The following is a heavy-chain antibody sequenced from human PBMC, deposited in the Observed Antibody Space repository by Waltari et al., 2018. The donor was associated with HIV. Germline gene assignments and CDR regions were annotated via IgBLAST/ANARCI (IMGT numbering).Heavy chain of an antibody. J-gene: IGHJ6*02. CDR3: ARAGSSGWYVPALYYYGMDV. CDR2: IKQDGSEK. D-gene: IGHD6-19*01. Sequence: EVQLVESGGGLVQPGGSLRLSCAAPGFTFSSYWMSWVRQAPGTGLEWVANIKQDGSEKYYVDSVKGRFTISRDNAKNSLYLQMNSLRAEDTAVYYCARAGSSGWYVPALYYYGMDVWGQGTTVTVSS. CDR1: GFTFSSYW. V-gene: IGHV3-7*04.